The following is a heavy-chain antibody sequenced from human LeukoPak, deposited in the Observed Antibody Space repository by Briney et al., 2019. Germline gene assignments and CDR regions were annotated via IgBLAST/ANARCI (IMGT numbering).Heavy chain of an antibody. CDR1: GYPFTGYY. CDR2: INPNSGGT. V-gene: IGHV1-2*02. CDR3: ARAFVEMATMPHLYYFDY. D-gene: IGHD5-24*01. Sequence: ASVKVSCKASGYPFTGYYMHWVRQAPGQGLEWMAWINPNSGGTNYAQKFQGRVTVTRDTSISTAYMELSRLRSDDTAVYYCARAFVEMATMPHLYYFDYWGQGTLVTVSS. J-gene: IGHJ4*02.